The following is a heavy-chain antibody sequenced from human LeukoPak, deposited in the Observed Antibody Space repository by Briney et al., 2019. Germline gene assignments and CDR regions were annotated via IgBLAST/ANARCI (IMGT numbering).Heavy chain of an antibody. J-gene: IGHJ5*02. D-gene: IGHD1-1*01. CDR2: TYYMSKWYN. CDR3: ARWINDQHYFDR. Sequence: SQTLSLTCAISGDTIYSNIVAWNWIRQSPSKGLEWLGRTYYMSKWYNDYGVSVKSRITINPDTSKNQFSLHLNSVTPEDTAVYFCARWINDQHYFDRWGQGTLVTVSS. V-gene: IGHV6-1*01. CDR1: GDTIYSNIVA.